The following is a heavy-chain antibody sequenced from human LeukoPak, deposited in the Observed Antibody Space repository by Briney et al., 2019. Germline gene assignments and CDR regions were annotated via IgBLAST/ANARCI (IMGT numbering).Heavy chain of an antibody. Sequence: PGRSLRLSCAASGFTFSSYSMNWVRQAPGKGLEWVANIKQDGSEKYYVDSVKGRFTISRDNAKNSLYLQMNSLRAEDTAVYYCARDPTPRPRADYWGQGTLVTVSS. CDR3: ARDPTPRPRADY. V-gene: IGHV3-7*01. CDR1: GFTFSSYS. J-gene: IGHJ4*02. CDR2: IKQDGSEK.